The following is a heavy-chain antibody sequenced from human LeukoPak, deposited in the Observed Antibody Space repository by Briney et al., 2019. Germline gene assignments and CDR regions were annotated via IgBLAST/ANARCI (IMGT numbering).Heavy chain of an antibody. V-gene: IGHV4-59*01. D-gene: IGHD2-21*02. J-gene: IGHJ6*02. Sequence: SETLSLTCTVSGGSISSYYWSWIRQPPGKGLEWIGYIYYCGSTNYNPSLKSRVTISVDTSKNQFSLKLSSVTAADTAVYYCARDPSPAYCGGDCYRTRSYYYYGMDVWGQGTTVTVSS. CDR3: ARDPSPAYCGGDCYRTRSYYYYGMDV. CDR1: GGSISSYY. CDR2: IYYCGST.